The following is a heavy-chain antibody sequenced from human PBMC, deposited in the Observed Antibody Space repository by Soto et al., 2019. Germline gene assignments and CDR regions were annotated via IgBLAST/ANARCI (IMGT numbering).Heavy chain of an antibody. CDR2: VSYDGSYK. J-gene: IGHJ4*02. Sequence: VQLVESGGGVAQPGRSLRLSCAVSGFTFSDYGMHWVRQAPGKGLEWVAVVSYDGSYKYYADSVKGRFTVSRDLSGNTLFLQMNSLRLEDTAVYFCAKEMYPRPVLDSSSPGGDYWGQGTLVAVSS. CDR1: GFTFSDYG. V-gene: IGHV3-30*18. CDR3: AKEMYPRPVLDSSSPGGDY. D-gene: IGHD6-6*01.